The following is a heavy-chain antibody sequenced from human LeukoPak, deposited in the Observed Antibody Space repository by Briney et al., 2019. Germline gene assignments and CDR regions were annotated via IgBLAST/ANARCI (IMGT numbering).Heavy chain of an antibody. D-gene: IGHD6-19*01. Sequence: GGSLRLSCAASGFTFSSYAMSWVRQAPGKGLEWVSAISGSGGSTYYADSVKGRFTISRDNSKNTLYLQMNSLRAEDTAVYCCAKDRGGGIAVAGTAPDYWGQGTLVTVSS. CDR3: AKDRGGGIAVAGTAPDY. CDR2: ISGSGGST. V-gene: IGHV3-23*01. J-gene: IGHJ4*02. CDR1: GFTFSSYA.